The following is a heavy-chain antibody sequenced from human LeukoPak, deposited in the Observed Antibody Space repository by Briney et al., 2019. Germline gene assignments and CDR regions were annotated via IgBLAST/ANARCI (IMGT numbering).Heavy chain of an antibody. D-gene: IGHD4-11*01. V-gene: IGHV3-21*01. J-gene: IGHJ6*03. CDR2: ISSSSSYI. CDR3: AREPIESSNYYYYYYYYMDV. CDR1: AFTFSSYS. Sequence: PGGSLRLSCAASAFTFSSYSMNWVRQAPGKGLEWVSSISSSSSYIYYADSVKGRFTISRDNAKNSLYLQMNSLRAEAPAVYYCAREPIESSNYYYYYYYYMDVWGKGTTVTVSS.